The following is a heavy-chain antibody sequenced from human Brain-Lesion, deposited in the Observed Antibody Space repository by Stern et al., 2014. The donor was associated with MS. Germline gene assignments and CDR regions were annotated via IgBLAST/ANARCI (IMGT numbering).Heavy chain of an antibody. CDR2: IHYSGST. CDR1: GGSISSGGYY. J-gene: IGHJ5*02. Sequence: VQLVESGPGLVKPSQTLSLTCTVSGGSISSGGYYWSWIRQHPGKGLEWIGYIHYSGSTYYNSDLKSRVTISRDTSKNQFSLNLNSVTAADTAVYYCARVGVYVQTGWFDPWGQGALVTVSS. D-gene: IGHD2-8*01. V-gene: IGHV4-31*03. CDR3: ARVGVYVQTGWFDP.